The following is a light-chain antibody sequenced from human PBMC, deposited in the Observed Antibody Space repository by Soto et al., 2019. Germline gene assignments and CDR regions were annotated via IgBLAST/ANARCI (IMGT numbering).Light chain of an antibody. CDR3: QQFKHSPLT. CDR1: EDIGTA. V-gene: IGKV1D-13*01. J-gene: IGKJ4*01. Sequence: AIQLTQSPSSLSASVGDRVTIACRTGEDIGTALAWYRQKPGRAPELLIYSASTLHTGVSSRFAGGGSGTDFTLTISSLQPEDFADYFCQQFKHSPLTFGGGTKVQI. CDR2: SAS.